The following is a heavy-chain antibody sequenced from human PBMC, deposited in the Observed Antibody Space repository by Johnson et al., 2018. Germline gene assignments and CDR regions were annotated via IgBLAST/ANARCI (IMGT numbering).Heavy chain of an antibody. Sequence: VQLVESGGSLVQPGGSLRLSCSASGFLLSNYDMHWVRQATGRGLEWVSAIGIAGDTYYSGSARGRFTISRDDAKNSLFLQMTSLRPNDTAVYFCARATSMARWGNGTTVTVSS. CDR3: ARATSMAR. J-gene: IGHJ6*04. CDR1: GFLLSNYD. D-gene: IGHD2/OR15-2a*01. V-gene: IGHV3-13*01. CDR2: IGIAGDT.